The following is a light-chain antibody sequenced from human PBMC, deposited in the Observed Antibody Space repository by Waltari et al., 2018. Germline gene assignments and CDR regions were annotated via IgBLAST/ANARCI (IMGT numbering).Light chain of an antibody. CDR1: SSDVGGYNY. J-gene: IGLJ1*01. V-gene: IGLV2-11*01. Sequence: QSALTQPRSVSGSPGQSVTISCTGSSSDVGGYNYVSWYQQHPDQAPKLMIYDVTKRTRGLPFRFPAAKSGNTASLTTAGLQAEDEADYYCCSYGGSYTCVFGTGTKVTDL. CDR3: CSYGGSYTCV. CDR2: DVT.